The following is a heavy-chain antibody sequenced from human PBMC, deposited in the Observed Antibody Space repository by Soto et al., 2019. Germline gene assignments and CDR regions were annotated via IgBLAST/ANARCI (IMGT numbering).Heavy chain of an antibody. J-gene: IGHJ5*02. D-gene: IGHD3-22*01. CDR1: GFTFSSYS. CDR2: ISSSSSTI. V-gene: IGHV3-48*02. CDR3: ARDLMYDSSGYYYR. Sequence: GGSLRLSCAASGFTFSSYSMNWVRQAPGKGLEWVSYISSSSSTIYYADSVKGRFTISRDNAKNSLYLQMNSLRDEDTAVYYCARDLMYDSSGYYYRWGQGTLVTVSS.